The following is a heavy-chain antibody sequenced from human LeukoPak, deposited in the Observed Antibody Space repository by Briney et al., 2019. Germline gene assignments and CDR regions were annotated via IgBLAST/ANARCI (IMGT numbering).Heavy chain of an antibody. CDR2: ITGSSGAI. Sequence: PGGSLRLSCAASGFTFSSYAMSWVRQAPGKGLEWLSYITGSSGAINYADSVKGRFTISRDNAKNSLYLQMNSLRDEDTAVYYCARGGGGYGYFDSWGQGTLVTVSS. CDR1: GFTFSSYA. V-gene: IGHV3-48*02. J-gene: IGHJ4*02. D-gene: IGHD5-12*01. CDR3: ARGGGGYGYFDS.